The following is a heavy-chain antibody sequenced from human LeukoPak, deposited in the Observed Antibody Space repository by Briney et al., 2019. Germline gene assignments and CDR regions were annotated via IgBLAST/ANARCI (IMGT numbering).Heavy chain of an antibody. Sequence: GGSLRLSCAASGFTFSSYAMSWARQAPGKGLEWVSAISSTGGSTYYADSVKGRFTISRDNSKNTLYLQMNSLRAEDTAVYYCAKRGGGFLEWFFDYWGQGTLVAVSS. CDR3: AKRGGGFLEWFFDY. CDR2: ISSTGGST. V-gene: IGHV3-23*01. D-gene: IGHD3-3*01. J-gene: IGHJ4*02. CDR1: GFTFSSYA.